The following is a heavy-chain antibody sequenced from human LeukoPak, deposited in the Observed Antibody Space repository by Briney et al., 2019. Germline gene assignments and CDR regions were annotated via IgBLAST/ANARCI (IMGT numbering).Heavy chain of an antibody. V-gene: IGHV4-61*01. J-gene: IGHJ4*02. Sequence: PSETLSLTCTVSGGSVSSGSYSWSWIRQPPGKGLEWIGYIYYSGSTNYNPSLKSRVTISVDTSKNQFSLKLSSVTAADTAVYYCARRDSIGSWYYFDYWGQGTLVTVSS. CDR2: IYYSGST. CDR3: ARRDSIGSWYYFDY. D-gene: IGHD2-8*02. CDR1: GGSVSSGSYS.